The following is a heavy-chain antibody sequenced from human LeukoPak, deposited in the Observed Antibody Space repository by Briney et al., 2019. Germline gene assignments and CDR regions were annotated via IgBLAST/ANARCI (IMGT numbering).Heavy chain of an antibody. CDR2: IRSGGDTT. Sequence: GGSLRLSCAASGFTFNNHAMSWVRQAPGKGLAWVSAIRSGGDTTYYADSLKGRFTISRDNSKNMVYLQMNSLRADDTAVYYCAKGAWLGTVASYYFDSWGQGTQVTVSS. CDR3: AKGAWLGTVASYYFDS. CDR1: GFTFNNHA. J-gene: IGHJ4*02. V-gene: IGHV3-23*01. D-gene: IGHD4-23*01.